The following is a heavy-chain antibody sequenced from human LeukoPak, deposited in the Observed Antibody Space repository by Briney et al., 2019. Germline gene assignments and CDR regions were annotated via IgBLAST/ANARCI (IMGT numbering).Heavy chain of an antibody. D-gene: IGHD1-1*01. CDR2: ISYDGGNK. V-gene: IGHV3-30-3*01. Sequence: GRPLRLSCAASGFTFSSYAMHWVRQAPGKGLEWVAVISYDGGNKYYADSVKGRFTISRDNSKNTLYLQMNSLRAEDTAVYYCARTLDERGFDYWGQGTLVTVSS. J-gene: IGHJ4*02. CDR1: GFTFSSYA. CDR3: ARTLDERGFDY.